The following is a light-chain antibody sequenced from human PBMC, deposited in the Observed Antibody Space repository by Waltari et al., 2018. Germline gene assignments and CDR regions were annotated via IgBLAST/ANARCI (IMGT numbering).Light chain of an antibody. J-gene: IGKJ1*01. V-gene: IGKV1-39*01. CDR1: QSISSY. Sequence: DIQMTQSPSSLSASVGDRVTITCRASQSISSYLNWYQQKPVKAPKILSYAASSLQSGVPSRFSGSGSGTDFTLTISSLQPEDFATYYCQQSYSTPRTFGQGTKVEIK. CDR3: QQSYSTPRT. CDR2: AAS.